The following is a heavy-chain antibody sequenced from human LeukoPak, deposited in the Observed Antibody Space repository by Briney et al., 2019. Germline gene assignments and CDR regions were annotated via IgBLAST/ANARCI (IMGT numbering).Heavy chain of an antibody. CDR2: IYYSGDT. Sequence: SETLSLTCTVSGGSISSSYWSWIRQPPGKGLEGIGYIYYSGDTNYNPSLKSRVSMSLDTSKNQLSLKLSSVTAADTAVYYCARHYNYDSGGDPFDFWGQGTLVTVSS. CDR1: GGSISSSY. D-gene: IGHD3-22*01. J-gene: IGHJ4*02. V-gene: IGHV4-59*08. CDR3: ARHYNYDSGGDPFDF.